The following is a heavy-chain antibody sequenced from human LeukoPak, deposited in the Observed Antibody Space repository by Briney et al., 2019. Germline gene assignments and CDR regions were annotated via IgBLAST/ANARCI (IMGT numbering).Heavy chain of an antibody. CDR1: GYTFTSYG. J-gene: IGHJ3*02. Sequence: ASVKVSCKASGYTFTSYGISWVRQAPGKGLEWMGWISAYNGNTNYAQKLQGRVTMTTDTSTSTAYMELRSLRSDDTAVYYCARDVWSSGWYFAFDIWGQGTMVTVSS. CDR3: ARDVWSSGWYFAFDI. CDR2: ISAYNGNT. D-gene: IGHD6-19*01. V-gene: IGHV1-18*04.